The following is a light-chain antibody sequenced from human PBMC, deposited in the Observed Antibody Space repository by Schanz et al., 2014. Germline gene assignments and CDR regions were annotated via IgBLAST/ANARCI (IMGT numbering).Light chain of an antibody. CDR3: QQRRSWPQT. J-gene: IGKJ1*01. Sequence: EIVLTQSPGTLSLSPGERATLSCWASESVSSDYLAWYQQKPGQAPRLLIYDASNRATGIPARFSGSGSGTDFTLTISSIEPEDFAVYYCQQRRSWPQTFGQGTKVEIK. V-gene: IGKV3-11*01. CDR2: DAS. CDR1: ESVSSDY.